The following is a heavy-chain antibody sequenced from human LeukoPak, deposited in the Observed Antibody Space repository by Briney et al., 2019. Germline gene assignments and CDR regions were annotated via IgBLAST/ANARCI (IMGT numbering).Heavy chain of an antibody. V-gene: IGHV1-2*02. J-gene: IGHJ4*02. Sequence: ASVKVSCKASGYTFTGYYMHWVRQAPGQGLAWMGWINPNSGGTNYAQKFQGRVTMTRDTSISTAYMELSRLRSDDTAVYYCAREDRIAAAGLNYWGQGTLVTVSS. CDR1: GYTFTGYY. CDR3: AREDRIAAAGLNY. D-gene: IGHD6-13*01. CDR2: INPNSGGT.